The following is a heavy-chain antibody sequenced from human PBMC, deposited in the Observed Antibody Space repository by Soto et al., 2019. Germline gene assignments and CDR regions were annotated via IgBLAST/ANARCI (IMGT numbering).Heavy chain of an antibody. CDR1: GFTFSSYW. J-gene: IGHJ4*02. D-gene: IGHD3-10*02. CDR2: INSDGRSP. V-gene: IGHV3-74*01. Sequence: GRALRLSCSASGFTFSSYWMHWVRQAPGKGPEWVSRINSDGRSPNYADSVQGRFTISRDNAKNTLYLQMNSLRAQDTAVYYSGRDISLLGYWGQGTLVTVSS. CDR3: GRDISLLGY.